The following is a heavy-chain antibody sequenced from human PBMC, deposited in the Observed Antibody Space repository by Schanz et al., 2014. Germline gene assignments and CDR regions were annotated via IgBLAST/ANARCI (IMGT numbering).Heavy chain of an antibody. J-gene: IGHJ5*02. CDR1: GYNFNRHD. Sequence: QVQLVQSGPEVKKPGASVRLSCKASGYNFNRHDISWVRQAPGQGLEWMGWISGYNGKAIYLDNLARDNDIPTASAPSTAYMELRNLRSADTTVYYCARDGNQPLDAWGQGTLVTVSS. CDR3: ARDGNQPLDA. V-gene: IGHV1-18*04. CDR2: ISGYNGKA. D-gene: IGHD2-2*01.